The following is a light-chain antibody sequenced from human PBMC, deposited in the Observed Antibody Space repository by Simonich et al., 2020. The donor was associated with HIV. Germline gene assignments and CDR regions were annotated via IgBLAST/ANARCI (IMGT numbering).Light chain of an antibody. CDR2: AAS. J-gene: IGKJ2*01. CDR3: QQSYSTAPYT. Sequence: DIQMTQSPSSLSASVGDRVTVACRASQSIRTYLNWYQQKPGKAPKLLIYAASSLQSGVPSRFSGSGSGTDFTLTINSLQPEDSATYFCQQSYSTAPYTFGLGTNLEIK. CDR1: QSIRTY. V-gene: IGKV1-39*01.